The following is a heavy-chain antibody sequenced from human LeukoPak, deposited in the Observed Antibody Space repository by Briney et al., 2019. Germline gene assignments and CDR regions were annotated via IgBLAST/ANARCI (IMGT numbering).Heavy chain of an antibody. CDR1: GGTFSSYA. D-gene: IGHD6-19*01. CDR2: IIPILGIA. J-gene: IGHJ3*02. Sequence: SVKVSCKASGGTFSSYAISWVRQAPGQGLEWMGRIIPILGIANYAQKFQGRVTITAVKSTSTDYMELSSLRSEDTAVYYCARGGSGQWPVNDAFDIWGQGTMVTVSS. CDR3: ARGGSGQWPVNDAFDI. V-gene: IGHV1-69*04.